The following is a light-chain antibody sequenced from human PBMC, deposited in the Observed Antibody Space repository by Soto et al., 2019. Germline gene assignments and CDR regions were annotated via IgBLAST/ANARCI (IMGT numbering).Light chain of an antibody. CDR1: QSVSSY. CDR3: QQRGDWPLT. V-gene: IGKV3-11*01. Sequence: EIVMTQSPATLSVSPGERATLSCRASQSVSSYLAWYQQKPGQAPRLLIYDASNRATGIPARFSGSGSGTDFTLTINSLEPEDFAVYYCQQRGDWPLTFGGGTKVDIK. J-gene: IGKJ4*01. CDR2: DAS.